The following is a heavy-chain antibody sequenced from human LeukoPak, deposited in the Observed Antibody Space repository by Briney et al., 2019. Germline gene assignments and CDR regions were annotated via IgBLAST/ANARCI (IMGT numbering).Heavy chain of an antibody. J-gene: IGHJ4*02. Sequence: GGSLRLSCVASGFIFSNYGMHWVRQAPGKELEWVAVISYDGSDKYYADSVKGRFTVSRDNSKNTLYLQMNSLRAEDMAVYYCAKDLDYSGTVVDFDSWGQGTLVTVSS. V-gene: IGHV3-30*18. CDR2: ISYDGSDK. CDR3: AKDLDYSGTVVDFDS. D-gene: IGHD4-23*01. CDR1: GFIFSNYG.